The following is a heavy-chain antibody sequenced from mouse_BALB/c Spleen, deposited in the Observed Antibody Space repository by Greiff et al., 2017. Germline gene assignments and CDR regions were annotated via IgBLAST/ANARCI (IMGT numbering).Heavy chain of an antibody. D-gene: IGHD1-1*01. CDR3: ARVPYGSSFMDY. V-gene: IGHV5-4*02. CDR2: ISDGGSYT. CDR1: GFTFSDYY. J-gene: IGHJ4*01. Sequence: EVKLMESGGGLVKPGGSLKLSCAASGFTFSDYYMYWVRQTPEKRLEWVATISDGGSYTYYPDSVKGRFTISRDNAKNNLYLQMSSLKSEDTAMYYCARVPYGSSFMDYWGQGTSVTVSS.